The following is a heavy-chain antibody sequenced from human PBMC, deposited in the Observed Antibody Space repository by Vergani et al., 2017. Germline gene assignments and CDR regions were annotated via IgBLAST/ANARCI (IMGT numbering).Heavy chain of an antibody. D-gene: IGHD4-11*01. J-gene: IGHJ4*02. V-gene: IGHV3-33*08. CDR1: GFTFSSYG. CDR3: ARGAVTTIRAFDY. CDR2: IWYDGSNK. Sequence: VQLLESGGGLVQPGGSLRLSCAASGFTFSSYGMHWVRQAPGKGLEWVAVIWYDGSNKYYADSVKGRFTISRDNSKNTLYLQMNSLRAEDTAVYYCARGAVTTIRAFDYWGQGTLVTVSS.